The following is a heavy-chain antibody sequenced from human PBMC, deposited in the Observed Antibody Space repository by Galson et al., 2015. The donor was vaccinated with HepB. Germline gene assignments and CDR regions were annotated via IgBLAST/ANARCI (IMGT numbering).Heavy chain of an antibody. J-gene: IGHJ4*02. D-gene: IGHD6-13*01. V-gene: IGHV3-9*01. Sequence: SLRLSCAASGFTFDDYAMHWVRQAPGKGLEWVSGISWNSGSIGYADSVKGRFTISRDNAKNSLYLQMNSLRAEDTALYYCATGYSSSWADYWGQGTLVTVSS. CDR1: GFTFDDYA. CDR3: ATGYSSSWADY. CDR2: ISWNSGSI.